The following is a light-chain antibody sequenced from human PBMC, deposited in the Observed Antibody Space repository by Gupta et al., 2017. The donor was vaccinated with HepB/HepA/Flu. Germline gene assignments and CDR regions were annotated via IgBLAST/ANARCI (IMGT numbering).Light chain of an antibody. CDR3: SSYTSGSTVV. J-gene: IGLJ2*01. CDR1: SSDVGGYDY. V-gene: IGLV2-14*01. CDR2: DVS. Sequence: QSALTQPASVSGSPGQSITISCTGSSSDVGGYDYVSWYQQHPGKVPKLMVYDVSKRPSGVSNRFSGSKSGNTASLTISGRQAEDEADYYCSSYTSGSTVVFGGGTKLTVL.